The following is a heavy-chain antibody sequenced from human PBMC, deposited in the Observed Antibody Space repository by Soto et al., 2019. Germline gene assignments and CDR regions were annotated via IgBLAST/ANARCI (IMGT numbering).Heavy chain of an antibody. D-gene: IGHD2-21*02. V-gene: IGHV4-34*01. CDR2: INHSGST. CDR1: GGSFSGYY. Sequence: SETLSLTCAVYGGSFSGYYWSWIRQPPGKGLEWIGEINHSGSTNYNPSLKSRVTISVDTSKNQFSLKLSSVTAADTAAYYCARGVSHDSDSSRGPAWFDPWGQGTLVTVSS. CDR3: ARGVSHDSDSSRGPAWFDP. J-gene: IGHJ5*02.